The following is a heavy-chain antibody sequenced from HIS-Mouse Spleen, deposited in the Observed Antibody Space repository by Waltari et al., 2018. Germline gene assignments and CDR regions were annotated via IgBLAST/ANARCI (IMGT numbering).Heavy chain of an antibody. J-gene: IGHJ2*01. CDR3: AREIPYSSSWYDWYFDL. Sequence: QLQLQESGPGLVKPSETLSLTCTVSGGSLRIRSYHWGWIRQPPGKGLEWIGSIYYSGSTYYNPSLKSRVTISVDTSKNQFSLKLSSVTAADTAVYYCAREIPYSSSWYDWYFDLWGRGTLVTVSS. CDR2: IYYSGST. V-gene: IGHV4-39*07. D-gene: IGHD6-13*01. CDR1: GGSLRIRSYH.